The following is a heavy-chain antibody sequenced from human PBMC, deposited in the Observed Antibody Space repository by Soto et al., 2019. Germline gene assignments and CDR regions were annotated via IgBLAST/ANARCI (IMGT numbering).Heavy chain of an antibody. D-gene: IGHD1-26*01. CDR1: GYTFTSYG. CDR2: ISAYNGNT. Sequence: ASVKVSFKASGYTFTSYGISWVRQAPGQGLEWMGWISAYNGNTNYAQKLQGRVTMTTDTSTSTAYMELRSLRSDDTAVYYCAREPSGSYFGRRYYFDYWGQGTLVTAPQ. J-gene: IGHJ4*02. CDR3: AREPSGSYFGRRYYFDY. V-gene: IGHV1-18*01.